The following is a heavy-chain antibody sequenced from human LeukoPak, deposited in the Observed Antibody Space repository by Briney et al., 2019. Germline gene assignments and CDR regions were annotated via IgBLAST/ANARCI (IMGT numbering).Heavy chain of an antibody. D-gene: IGHD3-9*01. CDR3: ARDQEVRYFDWLLHYYYYGMDV. CDR1: GFTFSSYS. J-gene: IGHJ6*02. Sequence: GGSLRLSCAASGFTFSSYSMNWVRQAPGKGLEWVSSISSSSSYIYYADSVKGRFTISRDNAKNSLYLQMNSLRAEDTAVYYCARDQEVRYFDWLLHYYYYGMDVWGQGTTVTVSS. V-gene: IGHV3-21*01. CDR2: ISSSSSYI.